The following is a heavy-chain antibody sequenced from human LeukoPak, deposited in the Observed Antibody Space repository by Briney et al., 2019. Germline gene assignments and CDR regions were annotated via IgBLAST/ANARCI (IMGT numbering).Heavy chain of an antibody. V-gene: IGHV3-23*01. Sequence: GGSLRLSCGASGFTSNNYAMSWVRQAPGKGLEWVSSITGSGGSRYYADSVKGRFTISRDNFKNTLYLQLNSLRAEDTAMYYCAKTSETLVGAGPDYWGQGTLVTVSS. CDR2: ITGSGGSR. J-gene: IGHJ4*02. CDR3: AKTSETLVGAGPDY. D-gene: IGHD1-26*01. CDR1: GFTSNNYA.